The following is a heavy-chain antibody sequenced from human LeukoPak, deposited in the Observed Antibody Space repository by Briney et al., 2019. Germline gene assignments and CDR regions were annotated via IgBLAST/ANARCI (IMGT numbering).Heavy chain of an antibody. J-gene: IGHJ4*02. CDR1: GGSISSSY. Sequence: PSETLSLTCTVSGGSISSSYWSWIRQPPGERLEWIGYVYYSGTPNYNPSLKSRVTISVDTSKNRFSLKLNSVTAADTAVCYCASHGGMVLTSPFWDWGQGTLVTVSS. D-gene: IGHD4/OR15-4a*01. CDR3: ASHGGMVLTSPFWD. V-gene: IGHV4-59*01. CDR2: VYYSGTP.